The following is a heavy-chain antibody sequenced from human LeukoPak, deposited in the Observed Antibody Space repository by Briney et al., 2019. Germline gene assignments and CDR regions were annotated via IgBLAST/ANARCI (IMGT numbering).Heavy chain of an antibody. V-gene: IGHV4-59*01. D-gene: IGHD6-13*01. J-gene: IGHJ6*03. Sequence: SETLSLTCTVSGGSISSYYWSWIRQPPGKGLEWIGYIYYSGSTNYNPSLKSRVTLSVDTSKNQFSLKLSSVTAADTAVYYCARSAAAGTFPNYYYYYYMDVWGKGTTVTISS. CDR1: GGSISSYY. CDR3: ARSAAAGTFPNYYYYYYMDV. CDR2: IYYSGST.